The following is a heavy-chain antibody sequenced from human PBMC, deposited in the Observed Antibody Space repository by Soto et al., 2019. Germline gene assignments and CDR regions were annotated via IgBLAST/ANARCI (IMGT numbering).Heavy chain of an antibody. V-gene: IGHV5-10-1*01. CDR3: ARHVDSSSWYLTLKWFDP. D-gene: IGHD6-13*01. CDR1: GYSFASYL. CDR2: IDPSDSYT. Sequence: PXESLKISCKGSGYSFASYLVIWVRQMPGKGLEWMGSIDPSDSYTNYSPSFQGHVTISADKSISTAYLQWSSLKASDTAMYYCARHVDSSSWYLTLKWFDPWGQGTLVTVSS. J-gene: IGHJ5*02.